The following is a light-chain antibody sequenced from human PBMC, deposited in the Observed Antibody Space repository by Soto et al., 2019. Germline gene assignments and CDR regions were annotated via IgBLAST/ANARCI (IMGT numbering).Light chain of an antibody. J-gene: IGKJ4*01. V-gene: IGKV3-15*01. CDR3: QQYKNWPLT. Sequence: EIVMTQSPATLSVSPGERATLSCRASQSVSSNFAWYQQKPGQAPRLLIYGAPTRATGIPARFSGSESGTEFTLTISSLQSEDFAVYYCQQYKNWPLTFGGGTKVEIK. CDR1: QSVSSN. CDR2: GAP.